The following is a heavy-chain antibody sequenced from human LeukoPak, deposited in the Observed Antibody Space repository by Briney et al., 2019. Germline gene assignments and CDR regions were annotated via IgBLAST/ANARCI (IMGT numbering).Heavy chain of an antibody. CDR2: ITGGGSGI. V-gene: IGHV3-23*01. CDR3: AKWGDYDVLTGYYVSDY. Sequence: GGSLRLSCAASGFTFSNYAMSWVRQAPGKGLEWVSAITGGGSGIYYADSMKSRFTISRDNSKNTLYLQIDSLRAEDTAVYYCAKWGDYDVLTGYYVSDYWGQGTLVTVSS. J-gene: IGHJ4*02. D-gene: IGHD3-9*01. CDR1: GFTFSNYA.